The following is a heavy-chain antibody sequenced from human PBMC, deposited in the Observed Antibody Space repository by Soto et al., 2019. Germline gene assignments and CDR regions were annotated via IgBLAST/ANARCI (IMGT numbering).Heavy chain of an antibody. CDR1: GYTFTSYG. D-gene: IGHD7-27*01. J-gene: IGHJ2*01. CDR2: ISAYNGNT. CDR3: ARSNHYWYFDL. Sequence: ASVKGSCKSSGYTFTSYGISWVPQAPGQGLEWMGWISAYNGNTNYAQKLQGRVTMTTDTSTSTAYMELRSLRSDDTAVYYCARSNHYWYFDLWGRGTLVTVSS. V-gene: IGHV1-18*04.